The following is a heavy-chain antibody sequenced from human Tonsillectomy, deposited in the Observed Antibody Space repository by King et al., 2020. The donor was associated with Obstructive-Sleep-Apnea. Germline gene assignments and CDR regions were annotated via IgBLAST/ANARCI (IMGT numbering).Heavy chain of an antibody. D-gene: IGHD3-10*01. J-gene: IGHJ4*02. Sequence: VQLVESGGGLGKPGGSLRLSCAASGFTFNNAWMSWVRQAPGKGLEWVGRIKSKTDGGKTNYAAPVKGRFTISRDDSKNTLYLQMNSLKTEDTAVYYCTTVWHTWYGGPDFWGQGTLVTVSS. CDR3: TTVWHTWYGGPDF. CDR1: GFTFNNAW. CDR2: IKSKTDGGKT. V-gene: IGHV3-15*01.